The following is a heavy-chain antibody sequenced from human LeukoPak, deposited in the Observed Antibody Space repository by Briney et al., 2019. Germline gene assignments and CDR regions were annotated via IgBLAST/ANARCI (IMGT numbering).Heavy chain of an antibody. J-gene: IGHJ6*02. D-gene: IGHD3-22*01. V-gene: IGHV3-23*01. CDR1: GFTFSSYA. CDR2: ISGSGDST. CDR3: AKDYYDSSGYYEYYYYGMDV. Sequence: GGSLRLSCAASGFTFSSYAMSWVRQAPGKGLEWVSAISGSGDSTYYADSVKGRFTISRDNSKNTLYLQMNSLRAEDTAVYYCAKDYYDSSGYYEYYYYGMDVWGQGTTVTVSS.